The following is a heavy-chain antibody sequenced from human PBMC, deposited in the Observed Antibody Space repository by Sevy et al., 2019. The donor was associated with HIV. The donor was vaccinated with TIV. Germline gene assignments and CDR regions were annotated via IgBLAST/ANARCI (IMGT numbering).Heavy chain of an antibody. Sequence: GGSLRLSCAASGFTFSSFSMNWVRQAPGKGLEWVSSISSSSSYIYYADSVKGRFTISRDNAKNSLYLQMNSLRAEDTAVYYCARDSASFGGGVDIAMVGYYGMDVWGQGTTVTVSS. CDR2: ISSSSSYI. D-gene: IGHD5-18*01. CDR1: GFTFSSFS. CDR3: ARDSASFGGGVDIAMVGYYGMDV. V-gene: IGHV3-21*01. J-gene: IGHJ6*02.